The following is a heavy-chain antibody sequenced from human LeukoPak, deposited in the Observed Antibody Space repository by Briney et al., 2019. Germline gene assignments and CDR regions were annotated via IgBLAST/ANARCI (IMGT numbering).Heavy chain of an antibody. CDR3: ARDKDYYDSTPWFDP. D-gene: IGHD3-22*01. Sequence: GGSLRLSCAASGFTFSSYGMSWVRQAPGKGLEWVSAISGSGGSTYYADSVKGRFTISRDNSKNTLYLQTNSLRAEDTAVYYCARDKDYYDSTPWFDPWGQGTLVTVSS. V-gene: IGHV3-23*01. CDR2: ISGSGGST. J-gene: IGHJ5*02. CDR1: GFTFSSYG.